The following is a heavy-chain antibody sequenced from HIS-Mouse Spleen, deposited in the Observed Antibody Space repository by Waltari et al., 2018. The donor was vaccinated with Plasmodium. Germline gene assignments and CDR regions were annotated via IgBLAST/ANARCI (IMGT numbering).Heavy chain of an antibody. V-gene: IGHV3-48*01. J-gene: IGHJ5*02. CDR2: ISSSSSTI. CDR3: ARVNSGSYYWFDP. CDR1: GSTFSRYS. D-gene: IGHD1-26*01. Sequence: EVQLVESGGGLVQPGGSLRLSCAASGSTFSRYSMNWVRQAPGKGLEWVSYISSSSSTIYYADSVKGRFTISKDNAKNSLYLQMNSLRAEDTAVYYCARVNSGSYYWFDPWGQGTLVTVSS.